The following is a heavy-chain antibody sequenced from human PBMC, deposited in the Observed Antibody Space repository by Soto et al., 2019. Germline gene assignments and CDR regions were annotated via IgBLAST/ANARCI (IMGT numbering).Heavy chain of an antibody. CDR2: IKSKTDGGTT. D-gene: IGHD1-26*01. Sequence: GGSLRLSCAASGFTFSSYSMNWVRQAPGKGLEWVGRIKSKTDGGTTDYAAPVKGRFTISRDDSKNTLYLQMNSLKTEDTAVYYCTTGRNSGSYRYFDYWGQGTLVTVSS. V-gene: IGHV3-15*07. J-gene: IGHJ4*02. CDR3: TTGRNSGSYRYFDY. CDR1: GFTFSSYS.